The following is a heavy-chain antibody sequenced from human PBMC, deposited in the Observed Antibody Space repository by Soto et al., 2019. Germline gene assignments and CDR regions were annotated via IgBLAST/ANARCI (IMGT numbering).Heavy chain of an antibody. J-gene: IGHJ4*02. CDR2: IKSKTDGGTT. CDR3: ARDSSAWPNYFDS. D-gene: IGHD6-19*01. V-gene: IGHV3-15*01. CDR1: GFTFSNAW. Sequence: GGSLRLSCAASGFTFSNAWMSWVRQAPGKGLEWVGRIKSKTDGGTTDYAAPVKGRFTISRDSSRNTVILQMNNLRADDTAVYYCARDSSAWPNYFDSWGQGIQVTVSS.